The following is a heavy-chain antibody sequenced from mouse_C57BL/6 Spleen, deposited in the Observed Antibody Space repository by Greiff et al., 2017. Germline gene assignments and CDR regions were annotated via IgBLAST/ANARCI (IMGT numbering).Heavy chain of an antibody. J-gene: IGHJ2*01. Sequence: QVQLQQPGAELVKPGASVKLSCNASGYTFTSYWMHWVKQRPGQGLEWIGRIHPSDSYTNYNQKFKGKATLTVDKSSSTAYMQLSSLTSEDSAVYYCARASSYGHFDYWGQGTTLTVSS. CDR1: GYTFTSYW. CDR2: IHPSDSYT. V-gene: IGHV1-74*01. CDR3: ARASSYGHFDY. D-gene: IGHD1-1*01.